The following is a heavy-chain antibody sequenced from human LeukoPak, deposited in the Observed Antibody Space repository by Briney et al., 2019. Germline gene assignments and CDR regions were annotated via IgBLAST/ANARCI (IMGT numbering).Heavy chain of an antibody. D-gene: IGHD1-26*01. CDR2: TYYSGST. J-gene: IGHJ4*02. CDR3: ARHVGSGSYFDY. CDR1: GGSISSSSYY. Sequence: TSETLSLTCPVSGGSISSSSYYWGWIRQPPGKGLEWIGSTYYSGSTYYNPSLKSRVTIFVDTSKSQFSLKLSSVTAADTAVYYCARHVGSGSYFDYWGQGTLVTVSS. V-gene: IGHV4-39*01.